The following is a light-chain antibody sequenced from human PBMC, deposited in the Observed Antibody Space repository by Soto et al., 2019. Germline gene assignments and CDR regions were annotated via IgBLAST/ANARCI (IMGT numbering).Light chain of an antibody. J-gene: IGKJ2*01. CDR1: XSIXXY. V-gene: IGKV1-39*01. CDR2: AAS. CDR3: QQTFSAPVT. Sequence: DIQMTQSPSXLSASVGDXVTXXCRASXSIXXYLNWYQQKPGEAPKILIYAASTLQSGVPSRFSGRGSGPDFSLTISSLQPEDFATYYCQQTFSAPVTFGQGTRLEIK.